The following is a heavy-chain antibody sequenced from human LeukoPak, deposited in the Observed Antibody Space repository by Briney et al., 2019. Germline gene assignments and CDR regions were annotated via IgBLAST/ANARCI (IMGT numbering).Heavy chain of an antibody. V-gene: IGHV6-1*01. CDR1: GDSVSSNSAA. Sequence: SQTLSLTCAISGDSVSSNSAAWNWIRQSTSRGLEWLGRTYYRSNWFNDFALSVKSRITINPDTSKNQCFLQLNSVTPEDTAVYYCAKNYGDSNWFDPWGQGTLVTVSS. CDR3: AKNYGDSNWFDP. CDR2: TYYRSNWFN. J-gene: IGHJ5*02. D-gene: IGHD4-17*01.